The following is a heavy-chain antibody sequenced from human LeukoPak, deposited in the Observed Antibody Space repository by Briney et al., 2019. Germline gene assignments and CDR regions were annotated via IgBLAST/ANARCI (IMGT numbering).Heavy chain of an antibody. CDR1: GYTFTNYW. Sequence: GESLKISCKGSGYTFTNYWIGWVRQMPGKGLEWMGIIYSGGSDTRYSPSFQGQVTISVDKSISTAYLQWTSLKASDTAIYYCARHSLGYCSGGNCYPDYWGREPCHRLL. CDR2: IYSGGSDT. V-gene: IGHV5-51*01. J-gene: IGHJ4*02. CDR3: ARHSLGYCSGGNCYPDY. D-gene: IGHD2-15*01.